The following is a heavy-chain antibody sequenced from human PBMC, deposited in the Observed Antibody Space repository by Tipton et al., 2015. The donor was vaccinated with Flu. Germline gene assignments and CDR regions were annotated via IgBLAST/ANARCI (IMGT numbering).Heavy chain of an antibody. CDR2: IYYSGST. CDR1: GGSISSYY. D-gene: IGHD6-19*01. CDR3: ARSVAVAAPGWFDP. Sequence: TLSLTCTVPGGSISSYYWSWIRQPPGKGLEWIGYIYYSGSTNYNPSLKSRVTISVDTSKNQFSLKLSSVTAADTAAYYCARSVAVAAPGWFDPWGQGTLVTVSS. J-gene: IGHJ5*02. V-gene: IGHV4-59*01.